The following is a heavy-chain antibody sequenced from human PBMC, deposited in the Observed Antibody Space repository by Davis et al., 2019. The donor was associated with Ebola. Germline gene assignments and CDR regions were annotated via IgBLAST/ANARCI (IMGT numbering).Heavy chain of an antibody. CDR3: TTLRSSYYYDSAEGY. V-gene: IGHV3-15*01. J-gene: IGHJ4*02. Sequence: GESLKISCAASGFTFSNAWMSWVRQAPGKGLEWVGRIKSKTDGGTTDYAAPVKGRFTISRDDSKNTLYLQMNSLKTEDTAVYYCTTLRSSYYYDSAEGYWGQGTLVTVSS. D-gene: IGHD3-22*01. CDR2: IKSKTDGGTT. CDR1: GFTFSNAW.